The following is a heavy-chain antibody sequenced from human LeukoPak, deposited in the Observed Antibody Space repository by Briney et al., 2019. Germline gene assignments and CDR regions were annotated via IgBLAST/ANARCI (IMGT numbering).Heavy chain of an antibody. V-gene: IGHV3-64D*06. CDR2: ISYNGGST. CDR3: VKDSALNGFDI. D-gene: IGHD2-8*01. Sequence: GGSLRLSCSASGFTFRTFGMHWARQAPGKGLDYVSAISYNGGSTYYADSVRDRFTISRDNSKNTLYLQMSSLRAEDTALYYCVKDSALNGFDIWGQGTMVTVSS. J-gene: IGHJ3*02. CDR1: GFTFRTFG.